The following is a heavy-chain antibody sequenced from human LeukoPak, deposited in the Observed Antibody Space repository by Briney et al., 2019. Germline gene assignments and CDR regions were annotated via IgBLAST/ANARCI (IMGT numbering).Heavy chain of an antibody. Sequence: SETLSLTCAVSGYSISSGYYWGWIRQPPGKGLEWIGSIYHSGSTYYNPSLKSRVTISVDTSKNQFSLKLSSVTAADRAVYYCARLGTAAEGFDYWGQGTLVTVSS. V-gene: IGHV4-38-2*01. CDR3: ARLGTAAEGFDY. CDR1: GYSISSGYY. D-gene: IGHD6-13*01. CDR2: IYHSGST. J-gene: IGHJ4*02.